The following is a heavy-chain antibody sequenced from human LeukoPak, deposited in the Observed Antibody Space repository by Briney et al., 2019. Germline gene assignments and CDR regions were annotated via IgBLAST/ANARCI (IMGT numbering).Heavy chain of an antibody. CDR1: GGTFSSYA. CDR3: VRISDHNWYFDL. D-gene: IGHD1-14*01. V-gene: IGHV1-69*05. J-gene: IGHJ2*01. CDR2: IIPIFGTA. Sequence: ASVKVSCKASGGTFSSYAISWVRQAPGQGLEWMGGIIPIFGTANYAQKFQGRVTITTDESTSTAYMELSSLRSEDTAVYYCVRISDHNWYFDLWGRGTLVTVSS.